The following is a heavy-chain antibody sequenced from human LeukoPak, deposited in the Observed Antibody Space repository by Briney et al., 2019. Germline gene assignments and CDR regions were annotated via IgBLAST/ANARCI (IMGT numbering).Heavy chain of an antibody. CDR1: GFTFSSYE. D-gene: IGHD3-22*01. CDR2: ISSRGSTI. CDR3: ARVRAHYYESSGYLAISGGFDT. Sequence: PGGSLRLSCAASGFTFSSYEMNWVRQAPGKGLEWVSYISSRGSTIYYADSVKGRFTISRDNAKNSLYLQLNSLRAEDTALYYCARVRAHYYESSGYLAISGGFDTWGQATMVTVSS. V-gene: IGHV3-48*03. J-gene: IGHJ3*02.